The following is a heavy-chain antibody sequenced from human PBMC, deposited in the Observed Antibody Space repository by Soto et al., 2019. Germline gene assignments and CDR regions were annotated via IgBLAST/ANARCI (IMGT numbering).Heavy chain of an antibody. CDR1: GYTFTSYY. CDR3: ARDRGVRDV. Sequence: QVQLVQSGAEVKKPGASVKVSCKASGYTFTSYYMHWVRQAPGQGLEWMGWINPDSGVTYYPHKFQDRVTMTRDTSISTAYMELSRLTSDDTALYYCARDRGVRDVWGQGTTVIVS. J-gene: IGHJ6*02. CDR2: INPDSGVT. D-gene: IGHD2-8*01. V-gene: IGHV1-2*02.